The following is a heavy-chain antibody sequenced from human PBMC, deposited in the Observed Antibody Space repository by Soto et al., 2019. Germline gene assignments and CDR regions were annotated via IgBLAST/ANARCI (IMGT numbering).Heavy chain of an antibody. CDR1: GCTFSSYA. D-gene: IGHD2-15*01. CDR3: ARVEGYCTGSSCPRYNYSGMDV. Sequence: QVQLVQSGAEVKKPGSSVKVSCKASGCTFSSYAISWVRQAPGQGLAWMGGIIPIFGTLNYAQKFLGRVTITADEYTSTAYMELSILRSEDTAVYYCARVEGYCTGSSCPRYNYSGMDVWGQGTTVTVSS. CDR2: IIPIFGTL. V-gene: IGHV1-69*12. J-gene: IGHJ6*02.